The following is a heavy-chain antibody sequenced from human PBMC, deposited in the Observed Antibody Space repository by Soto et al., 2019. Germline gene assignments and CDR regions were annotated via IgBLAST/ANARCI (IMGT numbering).Heavy chain of an antibody. Sequence: GASVKVSCKASGGTFSSYAISWVRQAPGQGLEWMGGIIPIFGTANYAQKFQGRVTITADKSTSTAYMELSSLRSEDTAVYYWARDRGGYNSYYYYGMDVWGQGTTVTVSS. CDR1: GGTFSSYA. CDR3: ARDRGGYNSYYYYGMDV. J-gene: IGHJ6*02. CDR2: IIPIFGTA. V-gene: IGHV1-69*06. D-gene: IGHD5-12*01.